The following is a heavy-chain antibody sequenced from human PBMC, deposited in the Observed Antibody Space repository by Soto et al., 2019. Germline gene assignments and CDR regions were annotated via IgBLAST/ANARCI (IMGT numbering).Heavy chain of an antibody. J-gene: IGHJ2*01. CDR2: ISGGGDRT. Sequence: ESGGGLVQPGGSLRLSCVGSGFTFISYAMNWVRQAPGKGLEWVSGISGGGDRTFDADSVKGRFTISRDNSKNTVNLQMNSLRADDTAVYYCARKVLGSTSRPDYWYFDLWGRGTLVTVSS. CDR1: GFTFISYA. V-gene: IGHV3-23*01. CDR3: ARKVLGSTSRPDYWYFDL. D-gene: IGHD3-16*01.